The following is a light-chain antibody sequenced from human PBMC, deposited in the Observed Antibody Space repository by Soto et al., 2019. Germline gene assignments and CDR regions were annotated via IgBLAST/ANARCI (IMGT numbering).Light chain of an antibody. CDR3: LQNYKSPLT. J-gene: IGKJ4*01. CDR2: ASS. CDR1: QGISHD. V-gene: IGKV1-6*01. Sequence: AIQMTQSPSSLSASVGDTVAITCRASQGISHDLGWYQQKPGKAPKLLIYASSSLQRGGSSRFSGSGSGTDFTLTISSLQTEDFATYYCLQNYKSPLTFGGGTKVEIK.